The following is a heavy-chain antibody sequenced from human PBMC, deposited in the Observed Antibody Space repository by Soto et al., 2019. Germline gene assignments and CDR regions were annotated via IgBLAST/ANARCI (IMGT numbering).Heavy chain of an antibody. J-gene: IGHJ4*02. CDR2: IYYSGST. Sequence: QLQLQESGPGLVKPSETLSLTCTVSGGSISSSSYYWGWIRQPPGKGLEWIGSIYYSGSTYYNPSLKSRVTISVDTSKNQFSLKLSSVTAADTAVYYCARVKGQQWLPSGGYYFDYWGQGTLVTVSS. CDR1: GGSISSSSYY. D-gene: IGHD6-19*01. V-gene: IGHV4-39*01. CDR3: ARVKGQQWLPSGGYYFDY.